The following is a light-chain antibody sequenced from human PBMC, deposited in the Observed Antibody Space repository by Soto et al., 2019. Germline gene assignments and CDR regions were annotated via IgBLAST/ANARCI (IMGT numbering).Light chain of an antibody. J-gene: IGLJ2*01. CDR3: SSYTSSNTVL. Sequence: QSALTQPASVSGSPGQSITISCTGTNSDIGRYNYVSWYQHHPGKVPKLMIYDVSDRPSGVSNRFSGSKSGNTASLTISGLQAEDEADYYCSSYTSSNTVLFGGGTK. CDR1: NSDIGRYNY. CDR2: DVS. V-gene: IGLV2-14*03.